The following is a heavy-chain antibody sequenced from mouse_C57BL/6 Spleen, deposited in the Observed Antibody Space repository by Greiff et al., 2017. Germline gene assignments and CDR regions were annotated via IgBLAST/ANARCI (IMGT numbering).Heavy chain of an antibody. V-gene: IGHV1-59*01. CDR3: AEGLRGFDV. CDR2: IDPSDSYT. D-gene: IGHD3-1*01. CDR1: GYTFTSYW. J-gene: IGHJ1*03. Sequence: QVHVKQPGAELVRPGTSVKLSCKASGYTFTSYWMHWVKQRPGQGLEWIGVIDPSDSYTNYNQKFKGKATLTVDTSSSTAYMQLSSLTSEDSAVYYCAEGLRGFDVWGTGTTVTVSS.